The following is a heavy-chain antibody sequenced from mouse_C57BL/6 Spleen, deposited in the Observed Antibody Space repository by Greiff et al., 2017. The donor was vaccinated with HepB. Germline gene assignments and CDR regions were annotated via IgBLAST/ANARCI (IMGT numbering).Heavy chain of an antibody. V-gene: IGHV3-1*01. CDR2: ISYSGST. Sequence: EVQLQQSGPGMVKPSQSLSLTCTVTGYSITSGYDWHWIRHFPGNKLEWMGYISYSGSTNYNPSLKSRISITHDTSKNHFFLKLNSVTTEDTATYYCARARNYAMDYWGQGTSVTVSS. J-gene: IGHJ4*01. CDR1: GYSITSGYD. CDR3: ARARNYAMDY.